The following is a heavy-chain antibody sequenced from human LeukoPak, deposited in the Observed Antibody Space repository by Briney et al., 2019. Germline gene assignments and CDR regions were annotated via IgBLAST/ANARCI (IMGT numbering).Heavy chain of an antibody. CDR1: IYSISSGHY. J-gene: IGHJ4*02. CDR2: IYHSGST. Sequence: SETLSLTCAVLIYSISSGHYWGWIRQPPGKGLEWIGRIYHSGSTYYNPSLKSRVTISVDTSKNQFSLKLSSVTAAATADYNCARGGADIYRSSSSPHCFDYWGQGTLVTVSS. CDR3: ARGGADIYRSSSSPHCFDY. D-gene: IGHD6-13*01. V-gene: IGHV4-38-2*01.